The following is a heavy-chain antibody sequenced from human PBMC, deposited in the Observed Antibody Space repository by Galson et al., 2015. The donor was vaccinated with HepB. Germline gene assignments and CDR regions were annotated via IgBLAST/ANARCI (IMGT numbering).Heavy chain of an antibody. J-gene: IGHJ6*02. CDR3: ARHRALWGEYYYYYYGMDV. D-gene: IGHD3-16*01. V-gene: IGHV4-61*01. Sequence: SETLSLTCTVSGGSVSSGSYYWSWIRQPPGKGLEWIGYIYYSGSTNYNPSLKSRVTISVDTAKNQFSLKLSYVTAADTAVYYCARHRALWGEYYYYYYGMDVWGQGTTVTVSS. CDR1: GGSVSSGSYY. CDR2: IYYSGST.